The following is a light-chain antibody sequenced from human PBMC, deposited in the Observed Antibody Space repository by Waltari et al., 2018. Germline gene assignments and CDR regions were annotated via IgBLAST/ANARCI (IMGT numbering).Light chain of an antibody. CDR3: QQSYSTPRT. J-gene: IGKJ1*01. V-gene: IGKV1-5*01. CDR1: QSVSSW. Sequence: DIQMTQSPSTLSASVGDTVTITCRASQSVSSWLAWYQQKAGKAPTVLIYDASDLESGVPSRFSGSGSDTEFTLTISSLQPEDFATYYCQQSYSTPRTFGQGTKVEIK. CDR2: DAS.